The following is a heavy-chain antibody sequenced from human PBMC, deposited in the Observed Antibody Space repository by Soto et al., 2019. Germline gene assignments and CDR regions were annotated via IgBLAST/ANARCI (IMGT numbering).Heavy chain of an antibody. Sequence: ASVKVSCKASGYTFTSYDINWVRQATGQGLEWMGWMNPNSGNTGYAQRFQGRVTMTRNTSISTAYMELSSLRSEDTAVYYCARSTRVRGVPPNNWFDPWGKGTLVTVS. V-gene: IGHV1-8*01. D-gene: IGHD3-10*01. CDR2: MNPNSGNT. J-gene: IGHJ5*02. CDR1: GYTFTSYD. CDR3: ARSTRVRGVPPNNWFDP.